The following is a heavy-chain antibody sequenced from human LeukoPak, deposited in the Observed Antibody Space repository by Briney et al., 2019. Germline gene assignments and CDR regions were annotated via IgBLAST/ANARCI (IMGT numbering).Heavy chain of an antibody. CDR3: ARTGLTYLTTVTTWFNY. D-gene: IGHD4-17*01. CDR2: ISYDGSNK. Sequence: GGSLRLSCAASGFTFSSYGMYWVRQAPGKGLEWVAVISYDGSNKYYADSVKGRFTISRDDSKNTLYLQMNSLRAEDTAVYYCARTGLTYLTTVTTWFNYWGQGTLVTVSS. V-gene: IGHV3-30*19. J-gene: IGHJ4*02. CDR1: GFTFSSYG.